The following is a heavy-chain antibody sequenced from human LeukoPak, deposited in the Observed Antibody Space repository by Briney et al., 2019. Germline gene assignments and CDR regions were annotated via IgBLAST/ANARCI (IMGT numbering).Heavy chain of an antibody. J-gene: IGHJ4*02. CDR3: ARGEFPLAFDY. D-gene: IGHD3-10*01. CDR1: GYSISSGYY. V-gene: IGHV4-38-2*01. CDR2: IYHSGST. Sequence: SETLSLTCAVSGYSISSGYYWGWIRQPPGKGLEWIGSIYHSGSTYYNPSLKSRVTISVDTSKNQFSLKLSSVTAADTAVYYCARGEFPLAFDYWGQGTLVTVSS.